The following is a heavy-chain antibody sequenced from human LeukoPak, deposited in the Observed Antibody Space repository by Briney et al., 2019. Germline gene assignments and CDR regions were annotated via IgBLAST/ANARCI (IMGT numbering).Heavy chain of an antibody. CDR1: GFTFGDYA. J-gene: IGHJ3*02. CDR2: IRSKAYGGTT. V-gene: IGHV3-49*04. CDR3: TRAGLWFGEPRGVDAFDI. D-gene: IGHD3-10*01. Sequence: GGSLRLSCTASGFTFGDYAMSWVRQAPGKGLEWVGFIRSKAYGGTTEYAASVKGRFTISRDDSKSIAYLQMNSLKTEDTAVYYCTRAGLWFGEPRGVDAFDIWGQGTMVTVSS.